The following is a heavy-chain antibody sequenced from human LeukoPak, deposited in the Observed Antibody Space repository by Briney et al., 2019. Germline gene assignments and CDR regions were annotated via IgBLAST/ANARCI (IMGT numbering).Heavy chain of an antibody. J-gene: IGHJ4*02. Sequence: GGSLRLSCAASGFTFSSYAMSWVRQAPGKGLEWVSAISGSGGSTYYADSVKGRFTISRDNSKNTLYLQMNSLRAEDTAVHYCAKPKYSGSDRNFDYWGQGTLVTVSS. CDR2: ISGSGGST. D-gene: IGHD1-26*01. CDR1: GFTFSSYA. V-gene: IGHV3-23*01. CDR3: AKPKYSGSDRNFDY.